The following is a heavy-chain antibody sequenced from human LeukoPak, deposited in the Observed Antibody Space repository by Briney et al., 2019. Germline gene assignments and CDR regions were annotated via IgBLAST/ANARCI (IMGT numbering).Heavy chain of an antibody. CDR3: AKDYDYGFDY. CDR1: GFTFDDYA. D-gene: IGHD4-17*01. V-gene: IGHV3-9*01. J-gene: IGHJ4*02. Sequence: SLKISCAASGFTFDDYAMHWVRQAPGKGLEWVSGISWNIDNIDYADSVRGRFTISRDNAKNSLYLQMNSLRAEDTALYYCAKDYDYGFDYWGQGTLVTVSS. CDR2: ISWNIDNI.